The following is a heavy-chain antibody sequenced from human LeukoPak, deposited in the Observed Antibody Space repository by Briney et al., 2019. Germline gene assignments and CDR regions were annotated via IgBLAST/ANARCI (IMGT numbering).Heavy chain of an antibody. V-gene: IGHV4-39*07. CDR1: GGSISSSSYY. CDR3: ARVLVTDGSSDYFDY. CDR2: IYYSGST. Sequence: PSETLSLTCTVSGGSISSSSYYWGWIRQPPGKGLEWIGSIYYSGSTYYNPSLKSRVTISVDTSKNQFSLKLSSVTAADTAVYYCARVLVTDGSSDYFDYWGQGTLVTVSS. D-gene: IGHD6-6*01. J-gene: IGHJ4*02.